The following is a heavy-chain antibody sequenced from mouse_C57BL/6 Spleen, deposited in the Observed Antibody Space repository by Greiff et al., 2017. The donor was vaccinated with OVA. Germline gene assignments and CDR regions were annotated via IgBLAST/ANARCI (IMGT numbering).Heavy chain of an antibody. CDR2: IDPETGGT. D-gene: IGHD6-2*01. CDR3: TRQPAYSLFDY. V-gene: IGHV1-15*01. CDR1: GYTFTDYE. J-gene: IGHJ2*01. Sequence: QVQLQQSGAELVRPGASVTLSCKASGYTFTDYEMHWVKQTPVHGLEWIGAIDPETGGTAYNQKFKGKAILTADKSSSTAYMELRSLTSEDSAVYYCTRQPAYSLFDYWGQGTTLTVSS.